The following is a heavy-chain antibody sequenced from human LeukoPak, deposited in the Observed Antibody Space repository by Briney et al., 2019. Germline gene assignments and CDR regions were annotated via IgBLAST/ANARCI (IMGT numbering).Heavy chain of an antibody. V-gene: IGHV3-23*01. CDR2: ISGSGGTT. J-gene: IGHJ4*02. Sequence: GGSLRLSCAASGLTFSNYAMSWVRQAPGKGLEWVSTISGSGGTTYYADSVQGRFTISRDNSKNTLYLQMNSLRAEDTAVYYWANGGGVVVPAAMGNFWGQGTLVTVSS. CDR3: ANGGGVVVPAAMGNF. D-gene: IGHD2-2*01. CDR1: GLTFSNYA.